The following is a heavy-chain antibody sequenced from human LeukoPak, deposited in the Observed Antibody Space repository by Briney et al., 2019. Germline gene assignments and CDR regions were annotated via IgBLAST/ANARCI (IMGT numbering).Heavy chain of an antibody. V-gene: IGHV6-1*01. CDR3: ARVSSRAFEV. Sequence: SQTLSLTCAISGDSVSSYDATWNWIRQSPSRGLEWLGRTYYRSKWGNDYAVSVKSRITINPDTSKNQFSLHLNSVTPEDTAVYYCARVSSRAFEVWGQGTVVTVSP. J-gene: IGHJ3*01. CDR1: GDSVSSYDAT. CDR2: TYYRSKWGN. D-gene: IGHD6-6*01.